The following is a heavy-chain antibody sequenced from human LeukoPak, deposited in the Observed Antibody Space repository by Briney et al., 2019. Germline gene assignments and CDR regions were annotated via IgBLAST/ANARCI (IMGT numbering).Heavy chain of an antibody. V-gene: IGHV4-59*08. CDR2: VYYSGST. CDR3: ASRSGGDYPYFDY. D-gene: IGHD4-17*01. CDR1: GDSISSYY. J-gene: IGHJ4*02. Sequence: SETLSLTCTVSGDSISSYYWNWIRQPPGKGLEWIGYVYYSGSTNYNPSPKSRVTISVDTSKNQSSLKLSSVTAADTAVYYCASRSGGDYPYFDYWGQGTLVTVSS.